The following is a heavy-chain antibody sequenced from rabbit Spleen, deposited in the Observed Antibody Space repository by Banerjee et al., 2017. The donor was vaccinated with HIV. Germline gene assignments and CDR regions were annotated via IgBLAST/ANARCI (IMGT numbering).Heavy chain of an antibody. CDR1: GFSFSSSSY. CDR2: IDTGSSGFT. CDR3: ARDTSSSFSSYGMDL. D-gene: IGHD1-1*01. Sequence: QEQLVESGGDLVQPEGSLTLTCTASGFSFSSSSYMCWVRQAPGKGLEWIACIDTGSSGFTYFATWAKGRFTCSKTSSTTVTLQMTRLTAADTATYFCARDTSSSFSSYGMDLWGPGTLVTVS. V-gene: IGHV1S45*01. J-gene: IGHJ6*01.